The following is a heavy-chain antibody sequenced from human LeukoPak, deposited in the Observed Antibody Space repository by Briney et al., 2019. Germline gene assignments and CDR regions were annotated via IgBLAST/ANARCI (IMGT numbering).Heavy chain of an antibody. D-gene: IGHD6-13*01. J-gene: IGHJ4*02. CDR2: IYSDGTT. V-gene: IGHV3-53*01. Sequence: GGSLRLSCAASGFIVSNNYMSWVRQAPGKGLEWVSIIYSDGTTYYTDSVKGRFTISRDNAKNSLYLQMNSLRAEDTAVYYCATSGYSSSWALVYWGQGTLVTVSS. CDR3: ATSGYSSSWALVY. CDR1: GFIVSNNY.